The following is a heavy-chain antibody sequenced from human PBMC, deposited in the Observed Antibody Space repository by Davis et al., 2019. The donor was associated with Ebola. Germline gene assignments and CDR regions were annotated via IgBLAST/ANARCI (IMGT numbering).Heavy chain of an antibody. Sequence: GESLKISCTASGFTFSTYNMNWVRQAPGKGLEWVSSISNSGRYIYYADSVKGRFTISRVNAKSSLYLQMNSLRDEDTAVYYCVRDWFGESDWGQGTLVTVSS. V-gene: IGHV3-21*01. CDR3: VRDWFGESD. D-gene: IGHD3-10*01. J-gene: IGHJ1*01. CDR2: ISNSGRYI. CDR1: GFTFSTYN.